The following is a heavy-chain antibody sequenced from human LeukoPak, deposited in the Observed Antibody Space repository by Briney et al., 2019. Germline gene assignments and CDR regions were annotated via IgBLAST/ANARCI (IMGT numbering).Heavy chain of an antibody. Sequence: GGSLRLSCAAPGFTFSSYAMSWVRQAPGKGLEGVSAISGSGGSTYYADSVKGRFTISRDNSKNTLYLQMNGLRAEDTAVYYCAKGNWNYGYYFDYWGQGTLVTVSS. J-gene: IGHJ4*02. CDR2: ISGSGGST. D-gene: IGHD1-7*01. CDR3: AKGNWNYGYYFDY. V-gene: IGHV3-23*01. CDR1: GFTFSSYA.